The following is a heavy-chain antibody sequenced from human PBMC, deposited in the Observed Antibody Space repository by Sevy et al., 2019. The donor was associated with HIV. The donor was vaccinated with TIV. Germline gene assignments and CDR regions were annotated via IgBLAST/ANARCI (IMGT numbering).Heavy chain of an antibody. D-gene: IGHD5-18*01. V-gene: IGHV4-30-4*01. Sequence: SETLSLTCSVTGVSLTGADYYWSWVRHAPGKGLEWIGYYFHSGPFYYSPTLKSRLSISFDTSQNRFSLKLTSVTAADSAVYYCAGSENVDSAPFDYWGQGTPVTVSS. J-gene: IGHJ4*02. CDR1: GVSLTGADYY. CDR2: YFHSGPF. CDR3: AGSENVDSAPFDY.